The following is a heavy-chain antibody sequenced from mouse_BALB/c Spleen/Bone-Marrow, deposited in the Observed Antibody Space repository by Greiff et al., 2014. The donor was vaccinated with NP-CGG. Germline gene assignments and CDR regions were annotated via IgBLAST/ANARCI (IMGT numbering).Heavy chain of an antibody. J-gene: IGHJ4*01. CDR2: ISYGGSYI. V-gene: IGHV5-4*02. D-gene: IGHD2-14*01. Sequence: DVHLVESGGGLVKPGGSLKLSCAASGFTFSDFYMYWVRQTPEKRLEWVATISYGGSYIYYPDSVKGRFTISRDDAKNNLYLQMRSLKSEDAAMYYCARNRGVQGYAIDDWGQGTSVTVSS. CDR3: ARNRGVQGYAIDD. CDR1: GFTFSDFY.